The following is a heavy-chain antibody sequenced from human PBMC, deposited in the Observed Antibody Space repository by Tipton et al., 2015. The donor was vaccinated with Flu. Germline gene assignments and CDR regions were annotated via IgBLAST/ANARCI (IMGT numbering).Heavy chain of an antibody. V-gene: IGHV4-61*02. CDR2: IYTSGST. Sequence: LRLSCTVSGGSISSGSYYWSWIRQPAGKGLEWIGRIYTSGSTNYNPSLKSRVTISVDMSKNQFSLKLSSVTAADTAVYYCARVRSYYDSSGYYYAFDYWGQGTLVTVSS. J-gene: IGHJ4*02. CDR1: GGSISSGSYY. CDR3: ARVRSYYDSSGYYYAFDY. D-gene: IGHD3-22*01.